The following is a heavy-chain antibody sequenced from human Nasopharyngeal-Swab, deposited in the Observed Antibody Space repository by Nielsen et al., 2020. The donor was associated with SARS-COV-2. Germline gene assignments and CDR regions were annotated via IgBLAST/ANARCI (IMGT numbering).Heavy chain of an antibody. CDR3: ARGGLSHYYYGMDV. Sequence: ASVKVSCKASGYTFTSYDINWVRQATGQGLEWMGWMNPNSGNTGYAQKFQGRVTMTRNTSTSTAYMELSSLRSEDTAVYYCARGGLSHYYYGMDVWGQGTTVTVSS. CDR1: GYTFTSYD. CDR2: MNPNSGNT. J-gene: IGHJ6*02. V-gene: IGHV1-8*01. D-gene: IGHD2/OR15-2a*01.